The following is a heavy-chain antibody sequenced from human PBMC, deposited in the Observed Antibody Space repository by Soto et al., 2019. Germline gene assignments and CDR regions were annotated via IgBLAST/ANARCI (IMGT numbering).Heavy chain of an antibody. V-gene: IGHV3-30*18. CDR3: AKDRMATSYFYGMDA. CDR2: ISYDGNNR. Sequence: QVQVVESRGGVVQPGRSLRLSCAASGDSGISFSSYGFHWVRQAPGKGLEWVAVISYDGNNRHFADSVKGRFTVSRDNALLTVYLEMNSLSPEDTAVYYCAKDRMATSYFYGMDAWGQGTTVTVSS. D-gene: IGHD5-12*01. J-gene: IGHJ6*02. CDR1: GDSGISFSSYG.